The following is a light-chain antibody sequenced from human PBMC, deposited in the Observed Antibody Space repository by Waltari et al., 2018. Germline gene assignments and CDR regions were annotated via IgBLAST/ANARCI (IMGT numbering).Light chain of an antibody. CDR3: AAWDDSLSGVV. CDR2: RNN. CDR1: SSNIGSNY. Sequence: QSVLTQPPSASGTPGPRVTISCSGSSSNIGSNYVYWYQQLPGTAPKLPIYRNNQRPSGVPDRFSGSKSGTSASLAISGLRSEDEADYYCAAWDDSLSGVVFGGGTKLTVL. J-gene: IGLJ2*01. V-gene: IGLV1-47*01.